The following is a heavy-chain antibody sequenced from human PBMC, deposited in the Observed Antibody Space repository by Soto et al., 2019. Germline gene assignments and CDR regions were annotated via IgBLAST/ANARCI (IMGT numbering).Heavy chain of an antibody. V-gene: IGHV5-51*01. CDR2: IFPADSES. CDR1: GYSFSTYW. J-gene: IGHJ4*02. CDR3: ARQGPGSY. Sequence: PGESLKISCKASGYSFSTYWIAWVRQMPGQGLEWMGGIFPADSESRYSASFQGRVTISADRSTSTAYLQWNSLEASDTAMYYCARQGPGSYWGQGTLVTV.